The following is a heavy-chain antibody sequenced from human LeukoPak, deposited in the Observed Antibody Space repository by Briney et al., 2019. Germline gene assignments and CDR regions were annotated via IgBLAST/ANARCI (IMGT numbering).Heavy chain of an antibody. CDR1: GGSISSYY. CDR2: IYYSGST. V-gene: IGHV4-59*01. Sequence: PSETLSLICTVSGGSISSYYWSWIRQPPGKGLEWIGYIYYSGSTNYNPSLKSRVTISVDTSKNQFSLKLSSVTAADTAVYYCARSRARITMVRGRINWFDPWGQGTLVTVSS. D-gene: IGHD3-10*01. CDR3: ARSRARITMVRGRINWFDP. J-gene: IGHJ5*02.